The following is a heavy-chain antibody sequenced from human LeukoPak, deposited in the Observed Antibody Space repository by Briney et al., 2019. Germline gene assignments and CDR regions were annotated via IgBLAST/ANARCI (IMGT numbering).Heavy chain of an antibody. V-gene: IGHV3-48*03. D-gene: IGHD3-10*01. CDR1: GFTFSSYE. CDR2: INSSGSTI. J-gene: IGHJ4*02. Sequence: QPGGSLRLSCAASGFTFSSYEMNWVRQAPGKGLEWVSYINSSGSTIYYADSVKGRFTISRDNAKNSLYLQMNSLRAEDTAVYYCAREVRGVITGWGQGTLVTVSS. CDR3: AREVRGVITG.